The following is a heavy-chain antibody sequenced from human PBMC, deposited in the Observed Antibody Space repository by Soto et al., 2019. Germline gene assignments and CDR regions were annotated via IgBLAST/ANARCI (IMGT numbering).Heavy chain of an antibody. CDR2: IYYRGTT. V-gene: IGHV4-59*01. Sequence: SETLSLTCTVSGGSFSSYYWSWIRQSPGKGLEWIGYIYYRGTTNYNPSLKSRVTISLDTSMNQFSLKLSSVTAADTAIYYCAREAAAGRVYFDNWGQGTLVTVSS. CDR3: AREAAAGRVYFDN. J-gene: IGHJ4*02. CDR1: GGSFSSYY. D-gene: IGHD6-13*01.